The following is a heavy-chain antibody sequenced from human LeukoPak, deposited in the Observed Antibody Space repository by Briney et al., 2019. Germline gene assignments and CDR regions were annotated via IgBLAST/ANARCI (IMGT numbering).Heavy chain of an antibody. CDR2: ISGSGGST. V-gene: IGHV3-23*01. CDR1: GFTFSSYA. Sequence: GGSLRLSCAASGFTFSSYAMSWVRQAPGKGLERVSAISGSGGSTYYADSVKGRFTISRDNSKNTLYLQMNSLRAEDTAVYYCAMKYGYSSGWYTHFDYWGQGTLATVSS. CDR3: AMKYGYSSGWYTHFDY. D-gene: IGHD6-19*01. J-gene: IGHJ4*02.